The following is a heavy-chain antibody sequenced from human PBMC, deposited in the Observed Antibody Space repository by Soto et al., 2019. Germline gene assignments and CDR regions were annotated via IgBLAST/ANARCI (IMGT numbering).Heavy chain of an antibody. CDR3: ARKEYLLAFDY. CDR2: ISPGDSDT. V-gene: IGHV5-51*01. Sequence: PGESLKISCKGFGYNFTGYWIACVRQMPGKGLEWMGIISPGDSDTRYSPSFQGHVTISVDKSISTAYLQWSSLEASDTAMYYCARKEYLLAFDYWGQGTMVTVSS. D-gene: IGHD2-15*01. J-gene: IGHJ4*02. CDR1: GYNFTGYW.